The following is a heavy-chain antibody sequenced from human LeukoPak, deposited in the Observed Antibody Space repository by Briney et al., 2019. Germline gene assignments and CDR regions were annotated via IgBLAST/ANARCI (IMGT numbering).Heavy chain of an antibody. D-gene: IGHD6-19*01. CDR3: AKNGEAGTYYFDY. CDR1: GFTFSSYG. J-gene: IGHJ4*02. Sequence: PGRSLRLSCAASGFTFSSYGMHWVRQAPGKGLEWVAFIRYDGSNKYYADSVKGRFTISRDNSKNTLYLQMNSLRAEDTAVYYCAKNGEAGTYYFDYWGQGTLVTVSS. V-gene: IGHV3-30*02. CDR2: IRYDGSNK.